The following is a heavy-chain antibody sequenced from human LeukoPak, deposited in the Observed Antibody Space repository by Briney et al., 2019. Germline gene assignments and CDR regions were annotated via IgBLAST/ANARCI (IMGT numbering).Heavy chain of an antibody. Sequence: GESLKISCKGSGYSFVSYWIGWVRQMPGKGLEWMGIIYPGDSDTRYSPSFQGQVTMPADKSISIAYLQWSDLKASATAMYYCARGAVELATTNAFDIWGQGTMVTVSS. J-gene: IGHJ3*02. CDR1: GYSFVSYW. V-gene: IGHV5-51*01. CDR3: ARGAVELATTNAFDI. CDR2: IYPGDSDT. D-gene: IGHD5-24*01.